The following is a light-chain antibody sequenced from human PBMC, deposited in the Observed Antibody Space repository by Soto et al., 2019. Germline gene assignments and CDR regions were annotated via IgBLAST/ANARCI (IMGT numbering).Light chain of an antibody. CDR3: QQYAGSPRT. CDR2: AAT. J-gene: IGKJ1*01. V-gene: IGKV1-39*01. Sequence: DIQMTQSPSSLSASVGDRVTVTCRTSQNIYNYLNWYQQRPGKAPKLLIYAATSVQSGVPSRFSGSGSGTDFTLTINRVEPEDFAVYFCQQYAGSPRTFGKGTKVEIK. CDR1: QNIYNY.